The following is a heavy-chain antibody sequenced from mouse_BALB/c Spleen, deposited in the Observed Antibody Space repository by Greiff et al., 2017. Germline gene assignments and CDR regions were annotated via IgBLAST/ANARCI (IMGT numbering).Heavy chain of an antibody. J-gene: IGHJ4*01. CDR2: ISNLAYSI. V-gene: IGHV5-15*02. CDR3: AREKYGNYGAMDY. CDR1: GFTFSDYG. Sequence: EVQLVESGGGLVQPGGSRKLSCAASGFTFSDYGMAWVRQAPGKGPEWVAFISNLAYSIYYADTVTGRFTISRENAKNTLYLEMSSLRSEDTAMYYCAREKYGNYGAMDYWGQGTSVTGSS. D-gene: IGHD2-10*02.